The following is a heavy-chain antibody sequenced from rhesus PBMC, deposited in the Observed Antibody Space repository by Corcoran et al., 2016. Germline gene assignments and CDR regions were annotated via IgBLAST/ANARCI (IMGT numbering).Heavy chain of an antibody. Sequence: QVQLQESGPGLGKPAETLSLTCAVSGGSFRRYWWNWSRSPPGRGLEWIGEINGYSGSTHYTPSLQSRVTISKDVSKNQFSLKLTSVTAADTAVYYCTSPVRYRFDVWGPGVLVSVSS. CDR3: TSPVRYRFDV. J-gene: IGHJ5-1*01. D-gene: IGHD3-9*01. CDR1: GGSFRRYW. CDR2: INGYSGST. V-gene: IGHV4-80*01.